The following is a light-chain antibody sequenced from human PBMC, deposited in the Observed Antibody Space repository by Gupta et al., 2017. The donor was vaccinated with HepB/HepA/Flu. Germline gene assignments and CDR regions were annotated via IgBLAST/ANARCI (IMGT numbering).Light chain of an antibody. CDR1: QSVSSN. Sequence: EIVMTQSPTTLSVSPGERATLSCRASQSVSSNLAWYQQKPGQAPRLLIYDISIRATGIPARFSGSGSGTEFTLTISSLQSEDFAVYYCQQYNNWPRVFTFGPGTKVDIK. J-gene: IGKJ3*01. CDR3: QQYNNWPRVFT. CDR2: DIS. V-gene: IGKV3-15*01.